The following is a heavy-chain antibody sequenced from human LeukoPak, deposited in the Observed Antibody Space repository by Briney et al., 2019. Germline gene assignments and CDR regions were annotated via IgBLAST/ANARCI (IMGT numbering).Heavy chain of an antibody. CDR3: AKAGSGWYRDYFDY. D-gene: IGHD6-19*01. Sequence: GGSLRLSCAASGFTFSSYAMSWVRRAPGKGLEWVSAISGSGGSTYYADSVKGRFTISRDNSRNTLYLQMNSLRAEDTAVYYCAKAGSGWYRDYFDYWGQGTLVTVSS. CDR1: GFTFSSYA. J-gene: IGHJ4*02. CDR2: ISGSGGST. V-gene: IGHV3-23*01.